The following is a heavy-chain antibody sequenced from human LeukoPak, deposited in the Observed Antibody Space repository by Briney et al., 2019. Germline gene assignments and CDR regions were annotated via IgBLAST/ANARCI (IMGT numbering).Heavy chain of an antibody. D-gene: IGHD6-6*01. CDR1: GFTFSSYA. CDR2: ISYDGSNK. V-gene: IGHV3-30*04. J-gene: IGHJ4*02. CDR3: ARGDSSSIVFLQGFDY. Sequence: PGGSLRLSCAASGFTFSSYAMHWVRQAPGKGLEWVAVISYDGSNKYYADSVKGRFTISRDNSKNTLYLQMNSLRAKDTAVYYCARGDSSSIVFLQGFDYWGQGTLVTVSS.